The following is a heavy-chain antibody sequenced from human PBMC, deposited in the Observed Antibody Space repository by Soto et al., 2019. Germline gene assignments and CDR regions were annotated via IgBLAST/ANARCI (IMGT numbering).Heavy chain of an antibody. J-gene: IGHJ3*01. D-gene: IGHD3-16*01. CDR1: GGSISSGDYY. CDR3: ARNEYDSVCESPGGDASDL. Sequence: QVQLQESGPGLVKPSQTLSITCTVSGGSISSGDYYWNWMRQPPGKALERIGFIYSTGSTAYNPTHKRRLAILVDMSKNQFSLTLTSVGAAVTAVYYCARNEYDSVCESPGGDASDLWGQGTMVTVSS. CDR2: IYSTGST. V-gene: IGHV4-30-4*01.